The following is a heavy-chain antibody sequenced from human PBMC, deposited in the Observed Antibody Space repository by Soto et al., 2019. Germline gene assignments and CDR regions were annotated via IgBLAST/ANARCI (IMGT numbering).Heavy chain of an antibody. CDR2: IWYDGSNK. Sequence: QVQLVESGGGVVQPGRSLRLSCAASGFTFSSYGMLWVRQAPGKGLEWVAVIWYDGSNKYYADSVKGRFTISRDNSKNTLYLQMNSLRAEDTAVYYCAREVAGPFDYWGQGTLVTVSS. J-gene: IGHJ4*02. CDR1: GFTFSSYG. D-gene: IGHD6-19*01. CDR3: AREVAGPFDY. V-gene: IGHV3-33*01.